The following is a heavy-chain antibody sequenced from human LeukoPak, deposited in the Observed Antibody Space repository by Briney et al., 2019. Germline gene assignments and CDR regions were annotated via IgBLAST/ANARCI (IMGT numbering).Heavy chain of an antibody. Sequence: SETLSLTCTVSGAFTSSNNYYWGWIRQPPGKGLDWIGNIYYDGSTRDNPSLKSRVTISIDTPKNQFFLKLSSVTATDTAVYYCARLVGWPYRYYFDYWGQGTLIIVSS. J-gene: IGHJ4*02. CDR1: GAFTSSNNYY. D-gene: IGHD2-15*01. CDR3: ARLVGWPYRYYFDY. CDR2: IYYDGST. V-gene: IGHV4-39*01.